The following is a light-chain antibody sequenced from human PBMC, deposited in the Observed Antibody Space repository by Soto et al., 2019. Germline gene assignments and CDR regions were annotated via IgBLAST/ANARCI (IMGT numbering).Light chain of an antibody. V-gene: IGKV3-20*01. CDR1: QSLSGTY. Sequence: SVLAQSPGTLSLSPGNRATLSCRASQSLSGTYLSWYQQKPGQAPRLLIYGASTRVTGIPDRFSGSGSGTDFTLTISRLEPEDFAVYFCQQSSGSPPWTYGQGTKVDIK. J-gene: IGKJ1*01. CDR2: GAS. CDR3: QQSSGSPPWT.